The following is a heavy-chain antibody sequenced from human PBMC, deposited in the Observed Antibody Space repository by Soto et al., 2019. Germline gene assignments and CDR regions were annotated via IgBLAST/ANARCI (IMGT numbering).Heavy chain of an antibody. Sequence: QVHLQESGPGLVQSSGTLSLTCGVSGAPISTGNWWTWVRQPPGKGLEWIGEIYHGGNTNYRPSLKSRVTISVDKAKNQFSLRLSSVTAADTAVYHCARHSSYYYDSSAYYDSWGPGALVTVSS. CDR2: IYHGGNT. J-gene: IGHJ5*01. D-gene: IGHD3-22*01. CDR3: ARHSSYYYDSSAYYDS. CDR1: GAPISTGNW. V-gene: IGHV4-4*02.